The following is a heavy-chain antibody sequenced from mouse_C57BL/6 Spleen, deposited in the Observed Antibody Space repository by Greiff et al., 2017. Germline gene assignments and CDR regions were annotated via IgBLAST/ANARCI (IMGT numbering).Heavy chain of an antibody. CDR3: AREGPWNDYGNQAWFAY. V-gene: IGHV1-55*01. Sequence: QVQLQQPGAELVQPGASVKMSCKASGYTFPSYWITWVKQRPGQGLEWIGDIYPGSGSTNYNEKFKSKATLTVDTSSSTAYMQLSSLTSEDSAVYYCAREGPWNDYGNQAWFAYWGQGTLVTVSA. D-gene: IGHD2-4*01. CDR1: GYTFPSYW. CDR2: IYPGSGST. J-gene: IGHJ3*01.